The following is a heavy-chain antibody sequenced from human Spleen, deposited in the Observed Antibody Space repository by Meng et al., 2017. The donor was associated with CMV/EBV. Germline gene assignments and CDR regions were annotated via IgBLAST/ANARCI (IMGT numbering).Heavy chain of an antibody. Sequence: GESLKISCEASGYSFTSYWIGWVRQMPGKGPEWVGTIYSGDSETRYSPSFQGQVTISVDKSISTAHLQWSSLEASDTAIYYCASRAVGATFGTLDIWGRGTVVTVSS. CDR1: GYSFTSYW. CDR2: IYSGDSET. D-gene: IGHD1-26*01. J-gene: IGHJ3*02. V-gene: IGHV5-51*01. CDR3: ASRAVGATFGTLDI.